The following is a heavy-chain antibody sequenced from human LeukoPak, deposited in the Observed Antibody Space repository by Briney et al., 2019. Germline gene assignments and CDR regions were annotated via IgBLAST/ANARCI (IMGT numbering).Heavy chain of an antibody. CDR3: ARATRGDLLSEF. CDR1: GYTFANYD. CDR2: MNPYSTNT. Sequence: ASVKVSCKTSGYTFANYDITWVRQAPGRGLEWMGWMNPYSTNTGYAWQFQGRLSMTRDISITTAYMELSSLRSEDTAVYYCARATRGDLLSEFWGQGSLITVSS. J-gene: IGHJ4*02. D-gene: IGHD2/OR15-2a*01. V-gene: IGHV1-8*01.